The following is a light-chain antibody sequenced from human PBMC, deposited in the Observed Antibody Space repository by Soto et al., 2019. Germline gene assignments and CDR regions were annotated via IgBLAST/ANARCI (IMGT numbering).Light chain of an antibody. V-gene: IGLV1-51*01. Sequence: QSVLTQPPSVSAAPGQQVTISCSGSSSNIGDNYVSWYQHLPGTAPKLVVYDSDRRPSGIPGRFSGSKSGTSATLVITGLQTGDEADYYCGTWDDRLDGNYVFGTGTKVTVL. CDR1: SSNIGDNY. CDR2: DSD. CDR3: GTWDDRLDGNYV. J-gene: IGLJ1*01.